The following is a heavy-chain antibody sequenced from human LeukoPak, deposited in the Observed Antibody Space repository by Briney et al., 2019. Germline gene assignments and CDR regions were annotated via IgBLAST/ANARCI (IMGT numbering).Heavy chain of an antibody. J-gene: IGHJ5*02. CDR1: GGSISSSSYY. CDR2: IYYSGST. D-gene: IGHD6-13*01. V-gene: IGHV4-39*07. CDR3: ARDIAAAGTSDVEWSYP. Sequence: SETLSLTCTVSGGSISSSSYYWGWIRQPPGKGLEWIGSIYYSGSTYYNPSLKSRVTISVDTSKNQFSLKLSSVTAADTAVYYCARDIAAAGTSDVEWSYPWGQGTLVTLSS.